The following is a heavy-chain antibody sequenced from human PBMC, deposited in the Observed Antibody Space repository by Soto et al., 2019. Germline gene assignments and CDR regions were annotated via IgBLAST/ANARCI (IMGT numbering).Heavy chain of an antibody. J-gene: IGHJ4*02. CDR1: GVTFSSYS. V-gene: IGHV3-21*01. Sequence: PGGSLRLSCAASGVTFSSYSMNWVRQAPGKGLEWVSSISSSSSSYIYYADSVKGRFTISRDNAKNSLYLQMNSLRAEDTAVYYCAREYASSGYDYWGQGTLVTVSS. D-gene: IGHD5-12*01. CDR2: ISSSSSSYI. CDR3: AREYASSGYDY.